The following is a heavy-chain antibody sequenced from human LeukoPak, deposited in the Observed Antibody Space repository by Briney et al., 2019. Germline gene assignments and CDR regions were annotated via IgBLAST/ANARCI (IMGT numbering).Heavy chain of an antibody. V-gene: IGHV3-21*01. D-gene: IGHD6-19*01. CDR1: GFKFSDHY. CDR3: ARVALPPGIAVAGTIDY. CDR2: ISSSSSYI. Sequence: GGSLRLSCAASGFKFSDHYIDWVRQAPGKGLEWVSSISSSSSYIYYADSVKGRFTISRDNAKNSLYLQMNSLRAEDTAVYYCARVALPPGIAVAGTIDYWGQGTLVTVSS. J-gene: IGHJ4*02.